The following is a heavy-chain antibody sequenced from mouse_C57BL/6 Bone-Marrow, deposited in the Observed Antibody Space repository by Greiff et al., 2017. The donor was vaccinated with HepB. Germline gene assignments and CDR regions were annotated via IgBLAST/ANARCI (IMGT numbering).Heavy chain of an antibody. D-gene: IGHD1-1*01. CDR1: GYTFTSYW. CDR2: INPSNGGT. CDR3: ATVPCTTVVAPGFAY. Sequence: QVQLQQPGTELVKPGASVKLSCKASGYTFTSYWVHWVKQRPGQGLEWIGNINPSNGGTNYNEKFKSKATLTVDKSSSTAYMQLSSLTSEDSAVYYCATVPCTTVVAPGFAYWGQGTLVTVSA. J-gene: IGHJ3*01. V-gene: IGHV1-53*01.